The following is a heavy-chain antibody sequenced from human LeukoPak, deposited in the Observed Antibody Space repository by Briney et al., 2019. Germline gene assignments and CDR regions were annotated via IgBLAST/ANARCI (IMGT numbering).Heavy chain of an antibody. CDR1: GITFNNYA. V-gene: IGHV3-23*01. Sequence: GGSLRLSCVASGITFNNYAMSWVRQGPGMGLEWVSSISGAGGSTYYADSVKGRFTISRDNSKKTLYLEMSSLRAEDAAVYYCATNYSLDYWGQGTLVTVSS. J-gene: IGHJ4*02. CDR3: ATNYSLDY. CDR2: ISGAGGST. D-gene: IGHD2-21*01.